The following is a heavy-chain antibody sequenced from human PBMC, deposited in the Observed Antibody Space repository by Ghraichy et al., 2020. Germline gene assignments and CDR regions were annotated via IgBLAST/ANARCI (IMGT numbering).Heavy chain of an antibody. J-gene: IGHJ4*02. CDR1: GGSISSYY. D-gene: IGHD7-27*01. V-gene: IGHV4-59*01. Sequence: SETLSLTCTVSGGSISSYYWSWIRQPPGKGLEWIGYIYYSGSTNYNPSLKSRVTISVDTSKNQFSLKLSSVTAADTAVYYCARVGRMGNFDYWGQGTLVTVSS. CDR2: IYYSGST. CDR3: ARVGRMGNFDY.